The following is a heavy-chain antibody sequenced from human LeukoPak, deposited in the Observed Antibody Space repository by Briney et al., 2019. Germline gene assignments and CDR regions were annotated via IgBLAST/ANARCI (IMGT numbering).Heavy chain of an antibody. D-gene: IGHD1-7*01. J-gene: IGHJ4*02. CDR2: INPDGSGP. V-gene: IGHV3-74*01. CDR3: ARPTTTLEY. Sequence: PGGTLRLSCATSGFPFTSYWMHWVRQAPGKGLVWVSRINPDGSGPIYADSVKGRFTISRDNAKNTLYLQMNSLRDEDTAVYYCARPTTTLEYWGQGTLVTVSS. CDR1: GFPFTSYW.